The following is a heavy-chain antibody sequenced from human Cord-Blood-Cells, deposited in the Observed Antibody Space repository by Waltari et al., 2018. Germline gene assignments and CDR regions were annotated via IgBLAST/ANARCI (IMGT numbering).Heavy chain of an antibody. D-gene: IGHD6-19*01. J-gene: IGHJ4*02. Sequence: QVQLQQWGAGLLKPSETLSLTCAVYGGSFSGYYWSWIRQPPGKGLEWIGELNHSGSTNYNPSLKSRVTISVDTSKNQFSLKLSSVTAADTAVYYCARSNEAVAGTFDYWGQGTLVTVSS. CDR3: ARSNEAVAGTFDY. V-gene: IGHV4-34*01. CDR2: LNHSGST. CDR1: GGSFSGYY.